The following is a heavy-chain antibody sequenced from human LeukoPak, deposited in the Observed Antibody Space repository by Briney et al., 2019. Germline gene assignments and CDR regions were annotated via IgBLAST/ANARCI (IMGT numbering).Heavy chain of an antibody. V-gene: IGHV3-21*01. CDR3: ARDRPGSSGYYYDY. CDR1: GFTLSSYS. Sequence: GGSLRLSCAASGFTLSSYSMKWGRQAPGKGLEWVSSISSSSSYIYYADSVKGRFTISRDNAKNSLYLQMNSLRAEDTPVYYCARDRPGSSGYYYDYWGQGTLVTVSS. CDR2: ISSSSSYI. D-gene: IGHD3-22*01. J-gene: IGHJ4*02.